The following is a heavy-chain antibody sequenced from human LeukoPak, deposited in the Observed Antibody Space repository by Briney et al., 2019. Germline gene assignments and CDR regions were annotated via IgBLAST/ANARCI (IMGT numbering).Heavy chain of an antibody. D-gene: IGHD6-6*01. CDR1: GGSISSSSYY. CDR2: IYYSGST. J-gene: IGHJ4*02. V-gene: IGHV4-39*01. CDR3: ASHLASYSSSSWGADY. Sequence: SETLSLTCTVSGGSISSSSYYWGWIRQPPGKGLEWIGSIYYSGSTYYNPSLKSRVTISVDTSKNQFSLKLSSVTAADTAVYYCASHLASYSSSSWGADYWGQGTLVTVSS.